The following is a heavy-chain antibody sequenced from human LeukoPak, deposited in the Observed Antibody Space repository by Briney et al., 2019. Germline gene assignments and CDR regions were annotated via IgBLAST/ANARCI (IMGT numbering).Heavy chain of an antibody. CDR1: GGSMNTYY. J-gene: IGHJ4*02. V-gene: IGHV4-4*07. D-gene: IGHD1-26*01. CDR2: VYTSGYA. CDR3: ARETLVGTTNYFDY. Sequence: SETLSLTCSVSGGSMNTYYWAWIRQPAGKGLEWIGRVYTSGYAKYNPSLQSRVTMSVDTSKKQLSLMLTSPTAADTAVYYCARETLVGTTNYFDYWGQGALVSVSS.